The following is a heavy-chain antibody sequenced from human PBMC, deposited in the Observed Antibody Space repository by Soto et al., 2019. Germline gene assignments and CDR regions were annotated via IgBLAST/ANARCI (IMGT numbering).Heavy chain of an antibody. CDR3: AAFYYDILTGYPDNGMDV. CDR1: GFTFTSSA. V-gene: IGHV1-58*01. D-gene: IGHD3-9*01. Sequence: ASVKVSCKASGFTFTSSAVQWVRQARGQRLEWIGWIVVGSGNTNYAQKFQERVTITRDMSTSTAYMELSSLRSEDTAVYYCAAFYYDILTGYPDNGMDVWGQGTTVTVSS. J-gene: IGHJ6*02. CDR2: IVVGSGNT.